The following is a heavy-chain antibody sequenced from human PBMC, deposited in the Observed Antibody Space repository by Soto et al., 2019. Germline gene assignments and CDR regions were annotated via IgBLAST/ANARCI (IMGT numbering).Heavy chain of an antibody. J-gene: IGHJ5*02. CDR3: PRDRIPLAAAGTPWFDP. Sequence: QVQLVESGGGVVQPGRSLRLSCAASGFTFSSYAMHWVRQAPGKGLEWVAVISYGGSNKYYADFVKGRFTISRDNSKNKLDLQMNRLGAEDTAVYYCPRDRIPLAAAGTPWFDPCGQGTLVTVSS. CDR2: ISYGGSNK. D-gene: IGHD6-13*01. V-gene: IGHV3-30-3*01. CDR1: GFTFSSYA.